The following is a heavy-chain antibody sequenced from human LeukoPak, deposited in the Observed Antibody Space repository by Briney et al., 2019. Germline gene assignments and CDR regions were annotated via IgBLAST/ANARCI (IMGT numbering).Heavy chain of an antibody. CDR2: MFFGGST. V-gene: IGHV4-39*01. D-gene: IGHD4-17*01. Sequence: SETLSLTCTVSGGSISSSGFHWGWIRQPPGKGLEWIGSMFFGGSTFYNASLKSRVTISVDTSKSQFSLNLNSVTAADTAVYYCGRHLRYGACDIWGQGTLVTVSS. CDR1: GGSISSSGFH. CDR3: GRHLRYGACDI. J-gene: IGHJ3*02.